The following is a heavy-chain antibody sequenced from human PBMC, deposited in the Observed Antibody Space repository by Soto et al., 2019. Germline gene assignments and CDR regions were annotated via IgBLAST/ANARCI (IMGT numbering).Heavy chain of an antibody. D-gene: IGHD3-22*01. CDR3: ARGSHKLHSYDSSGFYHYVDY. V-gene: IGHV4-34*01. CDR2: INDSGST. CDR1: GGSFSDYS. J-gene: IGHJ4*02. Sequence: SETLSLTCAVYGGSFSDYSWTWIRQPPGKGLEWIGEINDSGSTNYTPSLERRVTISRDTSKNRFSLKLSSVTAADTAVYYCARGSHKLHSYDSSGFYHYVDYWGQGSLVTVSS.